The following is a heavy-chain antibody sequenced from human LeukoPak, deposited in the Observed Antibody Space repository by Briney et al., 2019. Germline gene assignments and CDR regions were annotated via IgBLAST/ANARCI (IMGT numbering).Heavy chain of an antibody. J-gene: IGHJ4*02. V-gene: IGHV4-34*01. CDR2: INHSGST. Sequence: SETLSLTWAVYGGSFSGYYWSWIRQPPEKGLEWIGEINHSGSTNYNPSLKSRVTISVDTSKNQFSLKLSSVTAADTAVYYCARARRFFDYWGQGTLVTVSS. CDR1: GGSFSGYY. CDR3: ARARRFFDY.